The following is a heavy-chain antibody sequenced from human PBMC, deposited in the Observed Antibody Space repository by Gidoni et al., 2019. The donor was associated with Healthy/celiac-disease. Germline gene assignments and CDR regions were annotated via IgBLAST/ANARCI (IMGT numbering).Heavy chain of an antibody. V-gene: IGHV3-66*02. CDR1: GFAVRSNY. D-gene: IGHD5-18*01. CDR2: IYSGGST. J-gene: IGHJ4*02. CDR3: ARVLLQLWAD. Sequence: EVQLEESGGCRVPRGRSLRRSCAASGFAVRSNYLRWVRQAPCKGLVWVSVIYSGGSTSYADSVKGRFTISRDNSKNTLYLHMHSLRGEDTAVYYCARVLLQLWADWGQGTLVTVSS.